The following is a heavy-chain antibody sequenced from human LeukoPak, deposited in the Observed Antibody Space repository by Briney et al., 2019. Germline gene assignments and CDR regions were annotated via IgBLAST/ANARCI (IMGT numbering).Heavy chain of an antibody. V-gene: IGHV3-23*01. Sequence: GGSLRLSCAASGFPFSSYAMSWVRQAPGKGLEWVSGVSGSGGSTYYADSVKGRFTISRDNSKNTVYLQMKSLRAEDTALYYCAKGIAAVRLSFDYWGQGTLVTVSS. D-gene: IGHD6-13*01. CDR2: VSGSGGST. J-gene: IGHJ4*02. CDR1: GFPFSSYA. CDR3: AKGIAAVRLSFDY.